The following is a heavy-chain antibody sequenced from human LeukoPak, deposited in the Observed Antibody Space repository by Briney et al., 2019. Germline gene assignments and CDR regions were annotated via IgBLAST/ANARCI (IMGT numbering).Heavy chain of an antibody. CDR2: ISYSGST. V-gene: IGHV4-59*01. CDR1: GFTFGTYA. CDR3: ARAHYDIWNGFYYFDY. Sequence: GSLRLSCAASGFTFGTYAMSWVRQPPGKGLEWVGYISYSGSTNHNPSLESRVTISADTSKRQFSLKLRSVTAADTAVYYCARAHYDIWNGFYYFDYWGQGALVTVSS. J-gene: IGHJ4*02. D-gene: IGHD3-3*01.